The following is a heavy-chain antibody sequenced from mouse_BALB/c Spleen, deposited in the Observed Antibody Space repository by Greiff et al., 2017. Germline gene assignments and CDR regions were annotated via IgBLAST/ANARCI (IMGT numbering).Heavy chain of an antibody. Sequence: VQLQQSGPELVKPGASVKISCKASGYAFSSSWMNWVKQRPGQGLEWIGRIYPGDGDTNYNGKFKGKATLTADKSSSTAYMQLSSLTSVDSAVYFCARSEYGSSHWYFDVWGAGTTVTVSS. CDR1: GYAFSSSW. V-gene: IGHV1-82*01. D-gene: IGHD1-1*01. CDR2: IYPGDGDT. J-gene: IGHJ1*01. CDR3: ARSEYGSSHWYFDV.